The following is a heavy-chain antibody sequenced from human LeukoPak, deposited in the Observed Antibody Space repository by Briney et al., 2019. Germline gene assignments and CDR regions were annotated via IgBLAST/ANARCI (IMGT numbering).Heavy chain of an antibody. V-gene: IGHV4-34*01. Sequence: SETLSLTCAVYGGSFSGYYWSWIRQPPGKGLEWIGEINHSGSTNYNPSLKSRVTISVDTSKNQFSLKLSSVTAADTAVYYCARAREPLEFTYYFDFWGQGTLVTVSS. J-gene: IGHJ4*02. CDR2: INHSGST. CDR1: GGSFSGYY. CDR3: ARAREPLEFTYYFDF. D-gene: IGHD1-1*01.